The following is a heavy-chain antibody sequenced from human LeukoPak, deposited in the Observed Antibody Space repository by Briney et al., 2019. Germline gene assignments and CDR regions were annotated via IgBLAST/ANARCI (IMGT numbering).Heavy chain of an antibody. D-gene: IGHD2-2*01. CDR3: ARDVYCSGTSCYSTYFDY. CDR2: IYYSGST. V-gene: IGHV4-39*07. Sequence: SETLSLTCTVSGGSISSSSYYWGWIRQPPGKGLEWIGSIYYSGSTYYNPSLKSRVTISVDTSKNQFSLKLSSVTAADTAVYYCARDVYCSGTSCYSTYFDYWGQGTLVTVSS. CDR1: GGSISSSSYY. J-gene: IGHJ4*02.